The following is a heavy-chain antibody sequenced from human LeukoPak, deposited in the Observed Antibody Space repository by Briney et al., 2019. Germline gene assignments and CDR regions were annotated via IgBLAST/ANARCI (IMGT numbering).Heavy chain of an antibody. CDR1: GGTFSSYA. D-gene: IGHD3-3*01. V-gene: IGHV1-69*05. J-gene: IGHJ3*02. Sequence: GASVKVSCKASGGTFSSYAISWVRQAPGQGLEWMGGIIPIFGTANYAQKFQGRVTITTDESTSTAYMELSSLRSEDTAVYYCAREPLRAESYFGATLGDAFDIWGQGTMVTVSS. CDR2: IIPIFGTA. CDR3: AREPLRAESYFGATLGDAFDI.